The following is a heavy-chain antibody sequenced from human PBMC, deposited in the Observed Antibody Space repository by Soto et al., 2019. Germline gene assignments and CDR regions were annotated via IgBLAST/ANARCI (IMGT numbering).Heavy chain of an antibody. J-gene: IGHJ4*02. D-gene: IGHD2-15*01. V-gene: IGHV4-59*01. CDR2: IYYSGST. Sequence: SETLSLTCTVSGGSISSYYWSWIRQPPGKGLEWIGYIYYSGSTNYNPSLKSRVTISVDTSKNQFSLKLSSVTAADTAVYYCARRGRVSGGKSVGYFDYWGQGTLVTVSS. CDR3: ARRGRVSGGKSVGYFDY. CDR1: GGSISSYY.